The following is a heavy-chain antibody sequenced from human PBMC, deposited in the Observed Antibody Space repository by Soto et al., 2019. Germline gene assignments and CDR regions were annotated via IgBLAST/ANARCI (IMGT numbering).Heavy chain of an antibody. CDR3: ASRIAAALHYGMDV. D-gene: IGHD6-13*01. CDR1: GGSISSYY. J-gene: IGHJ6*02. V-gene: IGHV4-59*08. Sequence: SETLSLTCTVSGGSISSYYWSWIRQPPGKGLEWIGYIYYSGSTNYNPSLKSRVTISVDTSKNQFSLKLSSVTAADTAVYYCASRIAAALHYGMDVWGQGTTVTVSS. CDR2: IYYSGST.